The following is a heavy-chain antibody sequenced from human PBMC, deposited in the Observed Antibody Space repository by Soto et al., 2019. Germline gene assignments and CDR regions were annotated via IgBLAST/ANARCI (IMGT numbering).Heavy chain of an antibody. CDR1: GGTFSSYA. CDR3: ARGRFGELLSYYYYYGMDV. J-gene: IGHJ6*02. Sequence: SVKVSCKASGGTFSSYAISWVRQAPGQGLEWMGGIIPIFGTANYAQKFQGRVTITADKSTSTAYMELSSLRSEDTAVYYCARGRFGELLSYYYYYGMDVWGQGTTVTVS. V-gene: IGHV1-69*06. D-gene: IGHD3-10*01. CDR2: IIPIFGTA.